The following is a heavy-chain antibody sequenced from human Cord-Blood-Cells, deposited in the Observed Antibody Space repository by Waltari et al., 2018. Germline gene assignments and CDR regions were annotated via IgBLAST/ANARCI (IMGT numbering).Heavy chain of an antibody. CDR3: ARRNSSSVDY. V-gene: IGHV4-34*01. Sequence: QVQLQQWGAGRLKPSEPLSTPCAVYGGSFSGYYWIWLRQPPGKGLEWIGEINHSGSTNYNPSLKSRVTISVDTSKNQFSLKLSSVTAADTAVYYCARRNSSSVDYWGQGTLVTVSS. CDR2: INHSGST. CDR1: GGSFSGYY. D-gene: IGHD6-6*01. J-gene: IGHJ4*02.